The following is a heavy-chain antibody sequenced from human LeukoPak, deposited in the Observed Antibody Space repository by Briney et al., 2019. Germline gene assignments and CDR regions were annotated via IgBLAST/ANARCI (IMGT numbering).Heavy chain of an antibody. J-gene: IGHJ4*02. CDR1: GYTFTSYG. CDR3: ARAVTTVITPHYYLDH. D-gene: IGHD4-23*01. CDR2: ISAYNGNT. Sequence: ASVKVSCKASGYTFTSYGISWVRQAPGQGLEWMGWISAYNGNTNYAQKLQGRVTMTTDTSTSTAYMELRSLRSDDTAVYYCARAVTTVITPHYYLDHWGQGTLVTVSS. V-gene: IGHV1-18*01.